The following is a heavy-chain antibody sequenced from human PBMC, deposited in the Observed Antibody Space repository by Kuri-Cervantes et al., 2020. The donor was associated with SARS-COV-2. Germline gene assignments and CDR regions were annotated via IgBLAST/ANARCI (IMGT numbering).Heavy chain of an antibody. V-gene: IGHV1-46*01. CDR2: ISPIVGDT. CDR3: ARSSSGSHSDFEF. J-gene: IGHJ4*02. D-gene: IGHD1-26*01. CDR1: GYTFTSFY. Sequence: ASVKVSCKASGYTFTSFYLHWLRQAPGQGLEWMAVISPIVGDTTYAQRFRDRVSVTKDTSTSTVYMELRSLISDDTAVYYCARSSSGSHSDFEFWGQGTLVTVSS.